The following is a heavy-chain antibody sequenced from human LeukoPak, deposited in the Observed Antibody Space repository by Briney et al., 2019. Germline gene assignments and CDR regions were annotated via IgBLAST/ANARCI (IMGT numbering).Heavy chain of an antibody. CDR3: ARMIAGAAGFLLDA. J-gene: IGHJ5*02. CDR1: GGSISSHY. D-gene: IGHD6-25*01. CDR2: LSTSGSP. Sequence: PSETLSLTRTVSGGSISSHYWNWIRQPAGKGLEWIGRLSTSGSPKYNPSLKSRVTISVDKSNNLFSLKVNSVTAADTAVYYCARMIAGAAGFLLDAWGQGTPVTISS. V-gene: IGHV4-4*07.